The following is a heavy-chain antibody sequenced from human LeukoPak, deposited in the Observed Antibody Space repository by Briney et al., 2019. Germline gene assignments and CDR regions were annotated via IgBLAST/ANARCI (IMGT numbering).Heavy chain of an antibody. CDR1: GFTFSDHY. Sequence: PGGSLRLSCAVSGFTFSDHYMGWIRQAPGKGLEWVSYITDNGRNVYYADSVKGRFTISRDNAKNSLYLQINRLRAEDTAVYYCARDFRFLEDYWGQGTLVTVSS. V-gene: IGHV3-11*04. CDR2: ITDNGRNV. D-gene: IGHD3-3*01. CDR3: ARDFRFLEDY. J-gene: IGHJ4*02.